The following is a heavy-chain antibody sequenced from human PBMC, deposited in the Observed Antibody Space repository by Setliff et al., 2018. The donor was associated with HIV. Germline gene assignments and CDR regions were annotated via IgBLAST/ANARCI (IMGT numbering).Heavy chain of an antibody. CDR2: INAGSGKT. D-gene: IGHD5-18*01. J-gene: IGHJ4*02. Sequence: ASVKVSCKASGYTFIDYAMHWVRQAPGQRPEWMGWINAGSGKTKYSEKFQGRVTTTRDTSARTAYMDLRSLKSEDTAMYHCARRGRFTGGYSYGSDYFEYWGQGTLVTVSS. CDR3: ARRGRFTGGYSYGSDYFEY. V-gene: IGHV1-3*01. CDR1: GYTFIDYA.